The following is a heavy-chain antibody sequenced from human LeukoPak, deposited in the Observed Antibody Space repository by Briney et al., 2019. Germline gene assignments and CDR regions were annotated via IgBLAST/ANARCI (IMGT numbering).Heavy chain of an antibody. CDR2: ISSTSKYI. D-gene: IGHD5-18*01. V-gene: IGHV3-21*01. CDR3: AREYTAMAYDY. J-gene: IGHJ4*02. Sequence: GGSLRLSCAASGFTFSDDSMNWVRQPPGKGLEWVSSISSTSKYIYYADSVKGRFTISRDNAKNSLFLQMNNLRVDDSAVYYCAREYTAMAYDYWGQGNPVTVSS. CDR1: GFTFSDDS.